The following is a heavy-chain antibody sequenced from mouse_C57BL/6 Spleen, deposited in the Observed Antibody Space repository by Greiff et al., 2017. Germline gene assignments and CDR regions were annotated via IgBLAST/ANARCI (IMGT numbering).Heavy chain of an antibody. CDR2: IDPSDSET. J-gene: IGHJ4*01. CDR3: ARDGSSPMDY. CDR1: GYTFTSYW. D-gene: IGHD1-1*01. Sequence: QVQLKQPGAELVRPGSSVKLSCKASGYTFTSYWMHWVKQRPIQGLEWIGNIDPSDSETHYNQKFKDKATLTVDKSSSTAYMQLSSLTSEDSAVYYCARDGSSPMDYWGQGTSVTVSS. V-gene: IGHV1-52*01.